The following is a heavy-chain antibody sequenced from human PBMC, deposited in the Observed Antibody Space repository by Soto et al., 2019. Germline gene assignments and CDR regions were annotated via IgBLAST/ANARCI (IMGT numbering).Heavy chain of an antibody. J-gene: IGHJ6*02. D-gene: IGHD2-15*01. CDR3: ASVPGYCSGGSCYYYYYGMDV. CDR2: IYHSGST. Sequence: QVQLQESGPGLVKPSGTLSHTCAVSGGSISSSNWWSWVRQPPGKGLEWIGEIYHSGSTNYNPSLKSRVTISVDKSKNQFSLKLSSVTAADTAVYYCASVPGYCSGGSCYYYYYGMDVWGQGTTVTVSS. CDR1: GGSISSSNW. V-gene: IGHV4-4*02.